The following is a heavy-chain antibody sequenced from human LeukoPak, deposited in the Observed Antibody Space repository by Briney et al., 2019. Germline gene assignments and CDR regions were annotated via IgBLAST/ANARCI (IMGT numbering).Heavy chain of an antibody. CDR2: IIPIFGTA. J-gene: IGHJ6*03. Sequence: SVKVSCKASGYTFTSYDINWVRQAPGQGLEWMGGIIPIFGTANYAQKFQGRVTITADKSTSTAYMELSSLRSEDTAVYYCASYSYGESAHYYYYYMDVWGKGTTVSVSS. CDR1: GYTFTSYD. D-gene: IGHD5-18*01. V-gene: IGHV1-69*06. CDR3: ASYSYGESAHYYYYYMDV.